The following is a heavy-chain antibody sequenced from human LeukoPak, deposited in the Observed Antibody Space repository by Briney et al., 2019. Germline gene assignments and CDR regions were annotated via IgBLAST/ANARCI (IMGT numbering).Heavy chain of an antibody. CDR2: ISSSSSTI. V-gene: IGHV3-48*01. CDR3: CESEMVDTAMPPGDAFDI. CDR1: GFTFSSYS. Sequence: GGSLRLSCAASGFTFSSYSMNWVRQAPGKGLEWVSYISSSSSTIYYADSVKGRFTISRDNAKNSLYLQMNSLRAEDTAVYYCCESEMVDTAMPPGDAFDIWGQGTMVTVSS. D-gene: IGHD5-18*01. J-gene: IGHJ3*02.